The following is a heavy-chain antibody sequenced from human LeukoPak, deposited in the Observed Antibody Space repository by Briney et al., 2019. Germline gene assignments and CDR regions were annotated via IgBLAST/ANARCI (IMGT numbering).Heavy chain of an antibody. J-gene: IGHJ4*02. CDR1: GGSISNYY. Sequence: PSETLSLTRTVSGGSISNYYWSWIRQAPGKGLEWIGYIYYSGNTNYNPSLRSRVTISVDTSKNQFSLNLTSGTAADTAVYYCARPFGSGTLGPFDYWGRGTLVTVSS. CDR3: ARPFGSGTLGPFDY. CDR2: IYYSGNT. D-gene: IGHD3-10*01. V-gene: IGHV4-59*01.